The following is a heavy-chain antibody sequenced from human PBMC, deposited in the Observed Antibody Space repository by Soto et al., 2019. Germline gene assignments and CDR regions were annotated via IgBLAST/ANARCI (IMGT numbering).Heavy chain of an antibody. CDR3: AKDPKTMVRGVIIGYFDY. V-gene: IGHV3-30*18. CDR2: ISYDGSNK. J-gene: IGHJ4*02. Sequence: WGSLRLSCAASGFTFISYGIHCVRHSPLKWREWVAVISYDGSNKYYADSVKGRFTISRDNSKNTLYLQMNSLRAEDTAVYYCAKDPKTMVRGVIIGYFDYWGQGTLVTVSS. CDR1: GFTFISYG. D-gene: IGHD3-10*01.